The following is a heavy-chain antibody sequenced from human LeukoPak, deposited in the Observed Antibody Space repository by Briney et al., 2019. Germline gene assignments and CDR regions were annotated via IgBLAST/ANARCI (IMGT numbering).Heavy chain of an antibody. CDR1: GYTFTSYD. CDR2: INPNSGGT. D-gene: IGHD1-26*01. CDR3: ARDGGSYYMGY. J-gene: IGHJ4*02. Sequence: ASVKVSCKASGYTFTSYDINWVRQATGQGLEWMGWINPNSGGTNYAQKFQGRVTMTRDTSISTAYMELSRLRSDDTAVYYCARDGGSYYMGYWGQGTLVTVSS. V-gene: IGHV1-2*02.